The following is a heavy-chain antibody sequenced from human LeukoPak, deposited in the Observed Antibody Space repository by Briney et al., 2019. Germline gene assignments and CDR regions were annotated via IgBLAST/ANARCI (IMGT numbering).Heavy chain of an antibody. V-gene: IGHV3-30*19. Sequence: GGSLRLSCAASGFTFSSYGMHWVRQAPGKGLEWVAVISYDGSNKYYADSVKGRFTISRDNSKNTLYLQMNSLRAEDTAVYYCAREKGSRYFDWLLNYWGQGTLVTVSS. CDR3: AREKGSRYFDWLLNY. CDR2: ISYDGSNK. D-gene: IGHD3-9*01. CDR1: GFTFSSYG. J-gene: IGHJ4*02.